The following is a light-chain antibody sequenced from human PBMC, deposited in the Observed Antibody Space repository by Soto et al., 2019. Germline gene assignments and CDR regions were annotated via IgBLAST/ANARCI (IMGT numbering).Light chain of an antibody. CDR2: GSS. Sequence: RVMTQSPATLYVPPGERATLAYRASQSFSSILAWNQHKPGQDPRFLIYGSSTRATGNPARFSGSGSGTACTRIISSLQSEDLAIYYCQQYNNWPQAFGPGKTVELK. J-gene: IGKJ1*01. CDR1: QSFSSI. CDR3: QQYNNWPQA. V-gene: IGKV3-15*01.